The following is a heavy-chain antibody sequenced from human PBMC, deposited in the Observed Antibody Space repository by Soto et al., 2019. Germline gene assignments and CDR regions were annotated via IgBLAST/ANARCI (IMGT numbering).Heavy chain of an antibody. D-gene: IGHD2-21*01. CDR2: ISWNSGNI. CDR3: TNDRGWGGDGRWAFDV. CDR1: GFTFEEYA. Sequence: EVQLVESGGGLVQPGRSLRLSCAASGFTFEEYAMHWIRQVPGKGLEWVADISWNSGNIAYADSVKGRVTISRDNAKNSLYLQMNSLRPDDTALYFCTNDRGWGGDGRWAFDVWGQGTMVTVSS. V-gene: IGHV3-9*01. J-gene: IGHJ3*01.